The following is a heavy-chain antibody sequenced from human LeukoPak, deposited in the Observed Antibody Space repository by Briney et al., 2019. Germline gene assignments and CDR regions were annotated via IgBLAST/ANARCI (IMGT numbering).Heavy chain of an antibody. V-gene: IGHV4-59*08. CDR1: GGSISSSY. J-gene: IGHJ5*01. CDR3: ARRSISWSDS. Sequence: SETLSLTCTVSGGSISSSYWSWIRQSPGKGLEWIGYVYHSGSTNYSPSLKSRVTISVDTSKNHFSLKLNSVTAADTAVYYCARRSISWSDSWGRGTLVTVSS. CDR2: VYHSGST.